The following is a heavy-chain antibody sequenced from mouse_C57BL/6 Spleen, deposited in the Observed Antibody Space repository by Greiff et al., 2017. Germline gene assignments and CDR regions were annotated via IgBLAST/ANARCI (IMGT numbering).Heavy chain of an antibody. D-gene: IGHD2-1*01. CDR2: IDPSDSYT. CDR3: AIYYGNLYAMDY. Sequence: QVQLQQPGAELVMPGASVKLSCKASGYTFTSYWMHWVKQRPGQGLEWIGEIDPSDSYTNYNQKFKCKSTLTVDKSSSTAYMQLSSLTSEDSAVYYCAIYYGNLYAMDYWGQGTSVTVSS. J-gene: IGHJ4*01. CDR1: GYTFTSYW. V-gene: IGHV1-69*01.